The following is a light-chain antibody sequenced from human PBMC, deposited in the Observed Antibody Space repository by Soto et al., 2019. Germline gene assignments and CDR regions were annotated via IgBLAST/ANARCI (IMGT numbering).Light chain of an antibody. Sequence: ETVMTQSPATLSVSPGERATLSCRASQSVNSDLAWYQKRPGQAPRLLIYGASTRATGIPARFSGGGSGTEFTLTINSLQSEDFAVYYCQQNNSWPRTFGQGTKVEIK. J-gene: IGKJ1*01. CDR1: QSVNSD. V-gene: IGKV3-15*01. CDR3: QQNNSWPRT. CDR2: GAS.